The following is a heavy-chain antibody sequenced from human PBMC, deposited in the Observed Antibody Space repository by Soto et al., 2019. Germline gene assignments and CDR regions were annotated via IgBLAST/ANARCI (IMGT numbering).Heavy chain of an antibody. Sequence: GGSLRLSCAASGFTFSSYAMHWVRQAPGKGLEWVAVISYDGSNKYYADSVKGRFTISRDNSKNTLYLQMNSLRAEDTAVYYCARDGPGAAADRAGYYYYGMDVWGQGTTVTVSS. J-gene: IGHJ6*02. CDR2: ISYDGSNK. V-gene: IGHV3-30-3*01. CDR1: GFTFSSYA. CDR3: ARDGPGAAADRAGYYYYGMDV. D-gene: IGHD6-13*01.